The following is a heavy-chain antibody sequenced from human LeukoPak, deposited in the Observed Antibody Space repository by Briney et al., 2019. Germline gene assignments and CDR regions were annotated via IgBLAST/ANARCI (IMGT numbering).Heavy chain of an antibody. D-gene: IGHD3-22*01. Sequence: PGGSLRLSCAASGFTFSSYRMSWVRQAPGKGLEWVASIKQDGSEKYYVDSVKGRFTISRDNAKNSLYLQMNSLRAEDTAVYYCARSRGPSYYYDSSGYPSGHWGQGTLVTVSS. J-gene: IGHJ4*02. CDR3: ARSRGPSYYYDSSGYPSGH. V-gene: IGHV3-7*01. CDR1: GFTFSSYR. CDR2: IKQDGSEK.